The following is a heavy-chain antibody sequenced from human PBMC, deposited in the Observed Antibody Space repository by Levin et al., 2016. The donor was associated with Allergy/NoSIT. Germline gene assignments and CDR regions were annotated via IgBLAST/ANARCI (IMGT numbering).Heavy chain of an antibody. D-gene: IGHD3-22*01. CDR3: ARERSSGYYTLDY. CDR2: INAGNGNT. V-gene: IGHV1-3*01. Sequence: WVRQAPGQRLEWMGWINAGNGNTKYSQKFQGRVTITRDTSASTAYMELSSLRSEDTAVYYCARERSSGYYTLDYWGQGTLVTVSS. J-gene: IGHJ4*02.